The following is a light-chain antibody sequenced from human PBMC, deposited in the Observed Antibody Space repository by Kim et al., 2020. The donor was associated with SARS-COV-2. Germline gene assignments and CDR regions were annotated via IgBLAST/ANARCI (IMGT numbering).Light chain of an antibody. CDR2: LGS. CDR1: QSLLHSNGYNY. J-gene: IGKJ2*01. Sequence: DIVMTQSPLSLPVTPGEPASISCRSSQSLLHSNGYNYLDWYLQKPGQSPQPLIYLGSNRASGVPDRFSGSGSGTDFTLKISSVEAEDVGVYYCMQALQTPYTFGQGTKLEI. V-gene: IGKV2-28*01. CDR3: MQALQTPYT.